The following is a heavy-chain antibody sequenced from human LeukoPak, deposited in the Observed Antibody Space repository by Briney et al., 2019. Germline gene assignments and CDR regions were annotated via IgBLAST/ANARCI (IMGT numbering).Heavy chain of an antibody. J-gene: IGHJ4*02. CDR3: AKSIFEATIDFDY. V-gene: IGHV3-30*18. Sequence: PGGSLRLSCAASGFTFSSYGMHWVRQAPGKGLEWVAVISYDGSNKYYADSVKGRFTISRDNSKNTLYLQMNSLRAEDTAVYYCAKSIFEATIDFDYWGQGTLVTVSS. CDR1: GFTFSSYG. D-gene: IGHD5-12*01. CDR2: ISYDGSNK.